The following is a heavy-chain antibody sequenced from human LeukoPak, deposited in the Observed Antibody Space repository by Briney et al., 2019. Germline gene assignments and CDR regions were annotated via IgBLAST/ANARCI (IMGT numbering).Heavy chain of an antibody. CDR3: ATGRNSGYAAPFDY. V-gene: IGHV3-30*03. D-gene: IGHD5-12*01. J-gene: IGHJ4*02. CDR2: ISYDGSNK. CDR1: GFTFSSYG. Sequence: GRSLRLSCAASGFTFSSYGMHWVRQAPGKGLEWVAVISYDGSNKYYADSVKGRFTISRDNSKNTLYLQMNSLRAEDTAVYYCATGRNSGYAAPFDYWGQGTLVTVSS.